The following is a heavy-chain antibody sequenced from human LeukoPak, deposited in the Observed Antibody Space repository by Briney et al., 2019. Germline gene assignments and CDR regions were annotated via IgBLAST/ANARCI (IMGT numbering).Heavy chain of an antibody. CDR2: INPNSGGT. V-gene: IGHV1-2*02. Sequence: ASVKVSCKASGYTFTGYYMHWVRQAPGQGLEWMGWINPNSGGTNYAQKFQGRVTMTRDTSISTAYMELSRLRSDDTAVYYCARDLYGDYEHYCYYYYMDVWGKGTTVTVSS. J-gene: IGHJ6*03. CDR1: GYTFTGYY. D-gene: IGHD4-17*01. CDR3: ARDLYGDYEHYCYYYYMDV.